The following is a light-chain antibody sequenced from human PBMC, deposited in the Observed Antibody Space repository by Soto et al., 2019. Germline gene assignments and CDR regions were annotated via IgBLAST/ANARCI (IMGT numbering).Light chain of an antibody. CDR3: SSFTSAYTFV. J-gene: IGLJ1*01. CDR2: EVS. CDR1: SSDVGGYNY. Sequence: QSVLAQPASVSGSPGQSIAISCTGTSSDVGGYNYVSWYQQHPGKAPKLLISEVSIRPSGVSDRFSGSKSGNTVSLTISGLQTEDEADYYCSSFTSAYTFVFGSGTKVTV. V-gene: IGLV2-14*01.